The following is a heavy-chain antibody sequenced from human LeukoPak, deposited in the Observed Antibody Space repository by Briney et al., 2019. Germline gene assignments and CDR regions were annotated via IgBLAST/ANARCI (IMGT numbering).Heavy chain of an antibody. CDR1: GGSISSYY. D-gene: IGHD6-19*01. Sequence: SETLSLTCTVSGGSISSYYWSWIRQPPGKGLEWIGYIYYSGSTKYNPSLKSRVTISVDTSKNQFSLKLSSVTAADTAVYYCARAHSSGWYREVDFDYWGQGTLVTVSS. J-gene: IGHJ4*02. CDR2: IYYSGST. V-gene: IGHV4-59*01. CDR3: ARAHSSGWYREVDFDY.